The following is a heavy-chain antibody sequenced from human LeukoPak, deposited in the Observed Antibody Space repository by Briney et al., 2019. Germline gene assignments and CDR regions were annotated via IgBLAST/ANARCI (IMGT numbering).Heavy chain of an antibody. CDR1: GGSISSYY. Sequence: SETLSLTCTVSGGSISSYYWSWIRQPPGKGLEWIGYMYYSGSTEYNPSLKSRVTISVETSKNQFSLKLSSVTAADTAVYYCARAAVDYDILTGPPDIWGQGTMVTVSS. CDR3: ARAAVDYDILTGPPDI. J-gene: IGHJ3*02. CDR2: MYYSGST. D-gene: IGHD3-9*01. V-gene: IGHV4-59*01.